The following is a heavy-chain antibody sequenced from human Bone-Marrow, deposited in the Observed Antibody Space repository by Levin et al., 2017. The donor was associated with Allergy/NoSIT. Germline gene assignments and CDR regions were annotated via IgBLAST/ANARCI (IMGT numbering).Heavy chain of an antibody. D-gene: IGHD7-27*01. CDR3: ARNWGWGFDY. Sequence: SETLSLTCAVSGFSISNNYWWSWVRQPPGKGLEWIGEIFHSGGTNYNPSLRSRVAISVDTPSNQLSLTLTSVTAADTAVYYCARNWGWGFDYWGQGTLVTVSS. J-gene: IGHJ4*02. V-gene: IGHV4-4*02. CDR1: GFSISNNYW. CDR2: IFHSGGT.